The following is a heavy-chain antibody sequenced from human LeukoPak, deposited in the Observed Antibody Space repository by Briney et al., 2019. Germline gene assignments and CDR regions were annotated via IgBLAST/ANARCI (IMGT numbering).Heavy chain of an antibody. Sequence: PGGSLRLSCAASGFTFSDYYMSWIRQAPGKGLEWVSYISSSGSTIYYADFVKGRFTISRDNAKNSLYLQMNSLRAEDTAVYYCARVAEGGSPYGDFFDYWGQGTLVTVSS. CDR3: ARVAEGGSPYGDFFDY. V-gene: IGHV3-11*01. CDR2: ISSSGSTI. J-gene: IGHJ4*02. D-gene: IGHD4-17*01. CDR1: GFTFSDYY.